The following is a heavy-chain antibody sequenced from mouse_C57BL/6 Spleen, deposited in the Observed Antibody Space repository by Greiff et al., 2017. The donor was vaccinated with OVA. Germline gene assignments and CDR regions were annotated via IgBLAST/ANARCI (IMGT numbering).Heavy chain of an antibody. Sequence: EVQRVESGPVLVKPGASVKMSCKASGYTFTDYYMNWVKQSHGKSLEWIGVINPYNGGTSYNQKFKGKATLTVDKSSSTAYMELNSLTSEDSAVYYCARWLHYYAMDYWGQGTSVTVSS. D-gene: IGHD2-2*01. CDR3: ARWLHYYAMDY. CDR1: GYTFTDYY. V-gene: IGHV1-19*01. J-gene: IGHJ4*01. CDR2: INPYNGGT.